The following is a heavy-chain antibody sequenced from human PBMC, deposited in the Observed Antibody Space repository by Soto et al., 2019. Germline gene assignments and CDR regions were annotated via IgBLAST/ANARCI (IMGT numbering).Heavy chain of an antibody. CDR1: GFTFSSYA. Sequence: PGGSLRLSCSASGFTFSSYAMHWVRQAPGKGLEYVPAISSNGGSTYYADSVKGRFTISRDNSKNTLYLQMSILRAEDTAVYYCVKDTLGQEWELLSPDYWGQGTLVTVSS. D-gene: IGHD1-26*01. J-gene: IGHJ4*02. CDR2: ISSNGGST. V-gene: IGHV3-64D*08. CDR3: VKDTLGQEWELLSPDY.